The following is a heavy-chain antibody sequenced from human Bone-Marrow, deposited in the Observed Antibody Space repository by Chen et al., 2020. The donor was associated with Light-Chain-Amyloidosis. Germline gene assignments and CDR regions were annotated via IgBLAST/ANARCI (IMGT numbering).Heavy chain of an antibody. Sequence: EVQLVESGGGLLQRGGSLRLSCAASGFAFSSYAMSWVRQAPGKGLEWVSTSSGSGGSRYYGDSVKGRLTISRDKSKNALFLQMNILRAEDTAVYYCAKDISYDDILPGYPADAFDIWGQGTMVTVSS. J-gene: IGHJ3*02. D-gene: IGHD3-9*01. CDR2: SSGSGGSR. V-gene: IGHV3-23*04. CDR1: GFAFSSYA. CDR3: AKDISYDDILPGYPADAFDI.